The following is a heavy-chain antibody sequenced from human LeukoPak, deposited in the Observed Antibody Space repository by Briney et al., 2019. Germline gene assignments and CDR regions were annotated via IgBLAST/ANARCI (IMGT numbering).Heavy chain of an antibody. Sequence: SETLSLTCTVSGYSISSGYYWGWIRQPPGKGLEWIGSIYHSGSTYYNPSLKSRVTISVDTSKNQFSLKLSSVTAADTAVYYCAREGNGSSYNWFDPWGQGTLVTVSS. J-gene: IGHJ5*02. V-gene: IGHV4-38-2*02. CDR2: IYHSGST. CDR3: AREGNGSSYNWFDP. D-gene: IGHD1-26*01. CDR1: GYSISSGYY.